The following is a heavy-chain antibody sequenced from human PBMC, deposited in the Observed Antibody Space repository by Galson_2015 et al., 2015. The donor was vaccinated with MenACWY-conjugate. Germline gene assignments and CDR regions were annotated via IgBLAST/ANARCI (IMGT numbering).Heavy chain of an antibody. CDR3: ARIRYVPGTRHAEYFQH. V-gene: IGHV2-70*11. CDR1: GFSLSTGGMC. CDR2: IGWDDGQ. D-gene: IGHD1-1*01. J-gene: IGHJ1*01. Sequence: PALVQPTQTFTLTCTFSGFSLSTGGMCVSWIRQSPGKALEWLERIGWDDGQYHSTSLKTRLNISKETSKNQVALTMTNMDPVDTATYYCARIRYVPGTRHAEYFQHWGQGTLVTVSS.